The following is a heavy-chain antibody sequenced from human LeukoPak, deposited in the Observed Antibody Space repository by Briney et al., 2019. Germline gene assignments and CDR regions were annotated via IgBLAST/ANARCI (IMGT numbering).Heavy chain of an antibody. CDR3: VRDVAGYFDL. J-gene: IGHJ2*01. Sequence: GGSLRLSCAASGFTFSSYSMNWVRQAPGKGLEWVSYISSSSNTIYYADSVKGRFTISRDNAKNTVYLQMNSLRAEDTAVYYCVRDVAGYFDLWGRDNMVTVSS. CDR2: ISSSSNTI. D-gene: IGHD2-21*01. CDR1: GFTFSSYS. V-gene: IGHV3-48*04.